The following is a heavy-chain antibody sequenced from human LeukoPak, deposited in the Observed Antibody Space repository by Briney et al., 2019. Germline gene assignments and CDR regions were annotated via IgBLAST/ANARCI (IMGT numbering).Heavy chain of an antibody. V-gene: IGHV3-23*01. CDR2: ISGSGGST. Sequence: GGSLRLSCAASGFTFSSYAMSWVRQAPGKGLEWVSAISGSGGSTYYADSVKGRFTISRDNSKNTLYLQMNSLRAEDTAIYYCAKDGSEYYYDSSGDLDWGQGTLVTVSS. CDR3: AKDGSEYYYDSSGDLD. J-gene: IGHJ4*02. CDR1: GFTFSSYA. D-gene: IGHD3-22*01.